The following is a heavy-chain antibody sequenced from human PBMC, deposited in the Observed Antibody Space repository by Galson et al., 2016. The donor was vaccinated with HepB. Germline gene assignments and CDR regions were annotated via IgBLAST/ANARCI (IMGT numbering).Heavy chain of an antibody. D-gene: IGHD2-21*02. CDR3: AILGVETGI. CDR2: IYYSGST. V-gene: IGHV4-30-4*01. Sequence: GEGLEWVGYIYYSGSTYYNPSLKSPISIWMDTSKNQFSLRLTSVTAGDTAMYYCAILGVETGIWGQGTLVTVSS. J-gene: IGHJ4*02.